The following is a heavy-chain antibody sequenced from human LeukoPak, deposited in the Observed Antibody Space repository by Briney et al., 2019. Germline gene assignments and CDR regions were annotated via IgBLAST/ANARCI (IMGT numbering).Heavy chain of an antibody. J-gene: IGHJ4*02. CDR2: ISGSGGST. CDR3: ANDLIRIVATRYDY. D-gene: IGHD5-12*01. Sequence: PGGSLRLSCAASGFTFSSYAMSWVRQAPGKGLEWVSAISGSGGSTYYADSVKGRFTISRDNSKNTLYLQMNSLRAEDTAVYYCANDLIRIVATRYDYWGQGTQVTVSS. CDR1: GFTFSSYA. V-gene: IGHV3-23*01.